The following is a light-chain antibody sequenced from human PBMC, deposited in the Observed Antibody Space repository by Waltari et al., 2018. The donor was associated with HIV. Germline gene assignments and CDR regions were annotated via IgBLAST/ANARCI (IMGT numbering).Light chain of an antibody. J-gene: IGLJ1*01. CDR1: TSDIGGYNY. CDR2: DVT. Sequence: QSALTQPPSASGSPGQSVTISCTGTTSDIGGYNYVSWYQQQPGEAPRLIIYDVTKRPSGVPDRCSGSKSGNTASLTVSGLQAEDEAEYYCNSYAGSSKAYVFGTGTKVTVL. CDR3: NSYAGSSKAYV. V-gene: IGLV2-8*01.